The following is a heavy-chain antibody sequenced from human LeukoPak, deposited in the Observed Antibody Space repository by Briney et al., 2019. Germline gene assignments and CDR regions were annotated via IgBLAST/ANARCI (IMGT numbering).Heavy chain of an antibody. Sequence: GGSLRLSCAASGFTFSSYAMSWVRQAPGKGLEWVSGISGSGGSTYYADSVKDRFTISRDNSKNTLSLQVNSLRAEDTAVYYCAILTRRDGNNSFDYWGQGTLVTVSS. D-gene: IGHD5-24*01. CDR2: ISGSGGST. CDR3: AILTRRDGNNSFDY. CDR1: GFTFSSYA. V-gene: IGHV3-23*01. J-gene: IGHJ4*02.